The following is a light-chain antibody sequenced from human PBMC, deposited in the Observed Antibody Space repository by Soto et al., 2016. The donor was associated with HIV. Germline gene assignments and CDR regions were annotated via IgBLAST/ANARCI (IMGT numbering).Light chain of an antibody. V-gene: IGKV1-33*01. CDR1: QDITNY. CDR2: DAS. CDR3: QQYDILPYT. J-gene: IGKJ2*01. Sequence: DIQMTQSPSSLSASVGGRVTITCQASQDITNYLNWYQQKPGKAPKLLIYDASNLEAGVPSRFSGSGSGTDFTFTISSLQPEDIATYYCQQYDILPYTFGQGTTLE.